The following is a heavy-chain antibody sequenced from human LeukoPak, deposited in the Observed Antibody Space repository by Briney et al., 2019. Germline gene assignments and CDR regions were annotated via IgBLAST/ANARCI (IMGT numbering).Heavy chain of an antibody. V-gene: IGHV1-69*05. CDR1: GGTFSSYA. Sequence: VASVKVSCKASGGTFSSYAISWVRQAPGQGLEWMGGIILIFGTANYAQKFQGRVTITTDESTSTAYVELSSLRSEDTAVYYCARTPAQYDFWSGYYFDYWGQGTLVTVSS. J-gene: IGHJ4*02. D-gene: IGHD3-3*01. CDR3: ARTPAQYDFWSGYYFDY. CDR2: IILIFGTA.